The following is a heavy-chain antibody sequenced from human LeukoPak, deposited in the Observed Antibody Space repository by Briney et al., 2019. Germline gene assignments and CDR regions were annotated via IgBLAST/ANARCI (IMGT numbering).Heavy chain of an antibody. Sequence: GGSLRLSCAASGFTFSSYEMNWVRQAPGKGLEWVSYISSSGSTIYYADSVKGRFTISRDNAKNSLYLQMNSLRAEDTAVYYCARGATMTTVVIGYWGQGTLVTVSS. V-gene: IGHV3-48*03. D-gene: IGHD3-22*01. CDR3: ARGATMTTVVIGY. J-gene: IGHJ4*02. CDR1: GFTFSSYE. CDR2: ISSSGSTI.